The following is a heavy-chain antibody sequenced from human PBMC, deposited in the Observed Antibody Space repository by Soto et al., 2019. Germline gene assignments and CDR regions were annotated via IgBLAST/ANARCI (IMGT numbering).Heavy chain of an antibody. V-gene: IGHV1-2*02. CDR2: VNPDTRSA. D-gene: IGHD3-16*01. J-gene: IGHJ4*02. CDR1: GYTFTDYF. CDR3: ARDPIRGGVPYFFDF. Sequence: ASVKVSCKASGYTFTDYFVHWVRLAPGQGLEWMGWVNPDTRSATFPQKFQGRVTVTRDASINTVYVELTHLTSEDTGIYYCARDPIRGGVPYFFDFWGRGTQVTVSS.